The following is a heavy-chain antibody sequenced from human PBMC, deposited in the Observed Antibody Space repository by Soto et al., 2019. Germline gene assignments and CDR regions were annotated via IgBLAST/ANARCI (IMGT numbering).Heavy chain of an antibody. J-gene: IGHJ6*02. CDR1: GGSITRSYW. V-gene: IGHV4-4*02. CDR3: ARGGIVGSNYCYNAMDV. CDR2: VYHRGNT. D-gene: IGHD1-26*01. Sequence: QEQLQESGPGLVKSSETLSLTCTVSGGSITRSYWWSWVRQPPGKGLEWIGEVYHRGNTNFNQSRKSGVTMLVDKSQNQFSVEVTSVTAADTAVYFCARGGIVGSNYCYNAMDVWGQGTTVTVSS.